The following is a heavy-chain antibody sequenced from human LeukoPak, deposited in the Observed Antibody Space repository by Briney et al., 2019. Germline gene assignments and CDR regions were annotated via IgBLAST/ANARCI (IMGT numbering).Heavy chain of an antibody. D-gene: IGHD3-10*01. Sequence: SETLSLTCTVSGGSISSGDYYWSWIRQPPGKGLEWIGYIYYSGSTYYNPSPKSRVTISVDTSKNQFSLKLSSVTAADTAVYYCARESSIYGSGTDAFDIWGQGTMVTVSS. J-gene: IGHJ3*02. CDR2: IYYSGST. CDR3: ARESSIYGSGTDAFDI. CDR1: GGSISSGDYY. V-gene: IGHV4-30-4*01.